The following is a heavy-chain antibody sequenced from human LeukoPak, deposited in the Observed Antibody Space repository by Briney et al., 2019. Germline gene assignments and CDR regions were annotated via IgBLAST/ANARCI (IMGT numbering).Heavy chain of an antibody. V-gene: IGHV1-18*04. Sequence: ASVKVSCKASGYTFTSYGINWVRQRPGQGLEWMGWISGHNGHTNYVQKMQGRVTMTTDTSTNTAYMELRNLTSDDTAVYYCARGPGIAVAGVFDYWGQGSLVTVSS. J-gene: IGHJ4*02. CDR3: ARGPGIAVAGVFDY. CDR2: ISGHNGHT. CDR1: GYTFTSYG. D-gene: IGHD6-19*01.